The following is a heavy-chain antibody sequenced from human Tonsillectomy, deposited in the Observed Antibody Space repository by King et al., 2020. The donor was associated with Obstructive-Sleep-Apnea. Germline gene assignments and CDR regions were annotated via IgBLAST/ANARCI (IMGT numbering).Heavy chain of an antibody. J-gene: IGHJ2*01. CDR3: VKNPQPVVAAAGVWYFDL. CDR1: GFTFSSYA. Sequence: VQLVESGGGLVQPGGSLRLSCSASGFTFSSYAMHWVRQAPGKGLEYVSAISSNGGNTYYADSGKGRFTIPRDNSKHTLYLQMSSLRAEDTAGYYCVKNPQPVVAAAGVWYFDLWGRGTLVTVSS. D-gene: IGHD2-15*01. CDR2: ISSNGGNT. V-gene: IGHV3-64D*06.